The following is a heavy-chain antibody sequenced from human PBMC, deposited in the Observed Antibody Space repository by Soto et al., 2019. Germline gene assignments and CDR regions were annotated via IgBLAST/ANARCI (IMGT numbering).Heavy chain of an antibody. V-gene: IGHV4-38-2*01. Sequence: PSETLSLTCAVSGYSISSGYYWGWIRQPPGKGLEWIGSIYHSGSTYYNPALESRVTISVDTSKNQFSLKLSSVTAADTAIYYCAVGYCSSTSCSRESFRRWGRGTLVTVSS. CDR1: GYSISSGYY. D-gene: IGHD2-2*01. CDR2: IYHSGST. CDR3: AVGYCSSTSCSRESFRR. J-gene: IGHJ1*01.